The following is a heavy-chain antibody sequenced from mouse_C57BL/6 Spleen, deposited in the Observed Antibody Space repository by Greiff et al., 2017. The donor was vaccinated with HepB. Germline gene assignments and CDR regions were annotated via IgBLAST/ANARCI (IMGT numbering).Heavy chain of an antibody. CDR2: IDPNSGGT. V-gene: IGHV1-72*01. CDR1: GYTFTSYW. Sequence: QLQQSGAELVKPGASVKLSCKASGYTFTSYWMHWVKQRPGRGLEWIGRIDPNSGGTKYNEKFKSKATLTVDKPSSTAYMQLSSLTSEDSAVYYCARADYGSSYGNGYFDYWGQGTTLTVSS. D-gene: IGHD1-1*01. CDR3: ARADYGSSYGNGYFDY. J-gene: IGHJ2*01.